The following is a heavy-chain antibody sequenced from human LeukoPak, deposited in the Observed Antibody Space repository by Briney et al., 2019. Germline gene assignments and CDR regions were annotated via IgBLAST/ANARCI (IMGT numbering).Heavy chain of an antibody. J-gene: IGHJ4*02. V-gene: IGHV3-74*01. CDR1: GFTFSTYW. Sequence: GGSLRLSCAASGFTFSTYWMHWVRQAPGKGLVWVSRIDSDGSSTTYADSVKGRFTISRDNAKNTLYLQMNSLRAEDTAVYYCARKGISGSYYFDSWGQGILVTVSS. D-gene: IGHD5-12*01. CDR3: ARKGISGSYYFDS. CDR2: IDSDGSST.